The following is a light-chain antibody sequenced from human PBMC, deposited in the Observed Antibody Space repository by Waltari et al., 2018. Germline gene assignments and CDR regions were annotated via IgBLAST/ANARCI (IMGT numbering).Light chain of an antibody. CDR3: QQYNDWLQYT. Sequence: ELVMTQSPATLSVSPGERATLSCRAGQSVSTKLAWYQQQPGQSPRPLIYGASTRATGVPARFSGSGSGTEFTLTISSLQSEDFAVYYCQQYNDWLQYTFGQGTKLEIK. CDR1: QSVSTK. J-gene: IGKJ2*01. V-gene: IGKV3-15*01. CDR2: GAS.